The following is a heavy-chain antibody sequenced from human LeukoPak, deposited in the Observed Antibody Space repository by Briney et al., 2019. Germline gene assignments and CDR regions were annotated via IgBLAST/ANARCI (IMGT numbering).Heavy chain of an antibody. CDR3: ARLGRDGYNLLYDY. D-gene: IGHD5-24*01. J-gene: IGHJ4*02. CDR1: GGSFSGYY. V-gene: IGHV4-34*01. CDR2: INHSGST. Sequence: SETLSLTCAVYGGSFSGYYWSWIRQPPGKGLEWIGEINHSGSTNYNPSLKSRVTISVDTSKNQFSLKLSSVTAADTAVYYCARLGRDGYNLLYDYWGQGTLVTVSS.